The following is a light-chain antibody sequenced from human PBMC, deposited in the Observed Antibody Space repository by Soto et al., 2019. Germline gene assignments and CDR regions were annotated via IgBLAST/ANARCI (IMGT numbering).Light chain of an antibody. J-gene: IGKJ1*01. V-gene: IGKV1-5*01. CDR3: HQYDSFWT. CDR1: QNINNW. Sequence: DIQMTQSPFSLSASVGDRVTLTCRASQNINNWLAWYQQKPGEAPKLLLYDASNLESGVPPRFSGSGSGTEFTLAIISLRPDDFATYYCHQYDSFWTFGQGTKVEV. CDR2: DAS.